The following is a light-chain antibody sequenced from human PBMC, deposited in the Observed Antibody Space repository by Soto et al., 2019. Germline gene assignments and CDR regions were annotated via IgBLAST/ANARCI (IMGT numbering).Light chain of an antibody. V-gene: IGLV1-47*02. CDR1: SSNIGTNF. CDR2: SND. Sequence: QSVVTQPPSASGTPGQRVTISCSGSSSNIGTNFVYWYQHLPGTAPKLLIYSNDQRPSGVPDRFSGSKSGTSASLAISGLRSEDEADYYCAAWDVSLSGYVFGTGTKLTVL. CDR3: AAWDVSLSGYV. J-gene: IGLJ1*01.